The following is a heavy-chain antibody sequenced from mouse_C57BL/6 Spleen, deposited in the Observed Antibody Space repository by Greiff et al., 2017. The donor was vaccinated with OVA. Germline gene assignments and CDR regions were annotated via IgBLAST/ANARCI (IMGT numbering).Heavy chain of an antibody. D-gene: IGHD2-2*01. Sequence: EVQLQESGPELVKPGASVKIPCKASGYTFTDYNMDWVKQSHGKSLEWIGDINPNNGGTIYNQKFKGKATLTVDKSSSTAYMELRSLTSEDTAVYYCARTYGGLRRFFDDWGQGTTLTVSS. V-gene: IGHV1-18*01. CDR1: GYTFTDYN. CDR3: ARTYGGLRRFFDD. CDR2: INPNNGGT. J-gene: IGHJ2*01.